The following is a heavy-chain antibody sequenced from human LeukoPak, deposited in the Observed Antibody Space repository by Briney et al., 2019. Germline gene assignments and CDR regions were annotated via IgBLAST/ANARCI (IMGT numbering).Heavy chain of an antibody. CDR2: ISWEGGST. V-gene: IGHV3-43D*03. CDR3: AKDGVVAALGDNWFDP. CDR1: GFTFDDYA. J-gene: IGHJ5*02. D-gene: IGHD2-15*01. Sequence: GGSLRLSCAASGFTFDDYAMHWVRQAPGKGLEWVSLISWEGGSTYYADSVKGRFTISRDNSKNSLYLQMNSLRAEDTALYYCAKDGVVAALGDNWFDPWGQGTLVTVSS.